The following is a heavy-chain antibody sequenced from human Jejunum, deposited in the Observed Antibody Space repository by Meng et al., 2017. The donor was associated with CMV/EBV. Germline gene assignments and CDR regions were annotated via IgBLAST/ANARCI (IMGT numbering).Heavy chain of an antibody. CDR2: ITTTGSYS. V-gene: IGHV3-23*01. J-gene: IGHJ5*02. Sequence: SGFIFSASDMNWVRQAPGKGLEWVSTITTTGSYSYYADSVKGRFTMSRDNSKNTLYLQMHSLRGEDTALYYCARPTGSGSLTWFDPWDQGTLVTVSS. D-gene: IGHD2-15*01. CDR1: GFIFSASD. CDR3: ARPTGSGSLTWFDP.